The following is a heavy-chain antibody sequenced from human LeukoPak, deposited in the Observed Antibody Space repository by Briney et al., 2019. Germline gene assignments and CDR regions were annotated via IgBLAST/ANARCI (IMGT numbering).Heavy chain of an antibody. Sequence: PSETLSLTCAVSGYSISSGYYWGWIRQPPGKGLEWIGSIHHSGSTYYNPSLKSRVTISVDTSKNQFSLKLSSVTAADTAVYYCARLGGGSGWLHFDYWGQGTLVTVSS. CDR1: GYSISSGYY. D-gene: IGHD6-19*01. V-gene: IGHV4-38-2*01. CDR3: ARLGGGSGWLHFDY. J-gene: IGHJ4*02. CDR2: IHHSGST.